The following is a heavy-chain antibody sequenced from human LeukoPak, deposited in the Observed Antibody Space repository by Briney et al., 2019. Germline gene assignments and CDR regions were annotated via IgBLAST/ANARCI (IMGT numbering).Heavy chain of an antibody. D-gene: IGHD3-22*01. Sequence: GGSLRLSCAASGFTFSSYAMSWVRQAPGKGLEWVSSISSSSSYIYYADSVKGRFTISRDNAKNSLYLQMNSLRAEDTAVYYCARLSRRYYYDSSGYYYGPWGQGTLVTVSS. CDR3: ARLSRRYYYDSSGYYYGP. CDR2: ISSSSSYI. J-gene: IGHJ5*02. CDR1: GFTFSSYA. V-gene: IGHV3-21*01.